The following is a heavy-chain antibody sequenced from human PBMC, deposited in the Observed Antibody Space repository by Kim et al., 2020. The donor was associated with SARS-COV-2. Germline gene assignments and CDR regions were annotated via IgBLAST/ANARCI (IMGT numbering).Heavy chain of an antibody. V-gene: IGHV1-69*13. Sequence: SVKVSCKASGGTFSSYAISWVRQAPGQGLEWMGGIIPIFGTANYAQKFQGRVTITADASTSTAYMELSSLRSEDTAVYYCARDNGGGATGYFDYWGQGTLVTVSS. CDR1: GGTFSSYA. J-gene: IGHJ4*02. CDR3: ARDNGGGATGYFDY. CDR2: IIPIFGTA. D-gene: IGHD1-26*01.